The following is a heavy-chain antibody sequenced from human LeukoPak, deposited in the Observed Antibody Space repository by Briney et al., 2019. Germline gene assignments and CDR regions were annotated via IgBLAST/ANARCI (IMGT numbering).Heavy chain of an antibody. CDR2: ISAYNGNT. D-gene: IGHD1-1*01. V-gene: IGHV1-18*01. J-gene: IGHJ5*02. CDR1: GYTFTSYG. CDR3: TRDSTNTRTFDP. Sequence: ASVKVSCKASGYTFTSYGISWVRQAPGQGLEWMGWISAYNGNTNYAQKLQGRVTMTTDTSTSTAYMELRSLRSDDTAVYYCTRDSTNTRTFDPWGQGTLVTVSS.